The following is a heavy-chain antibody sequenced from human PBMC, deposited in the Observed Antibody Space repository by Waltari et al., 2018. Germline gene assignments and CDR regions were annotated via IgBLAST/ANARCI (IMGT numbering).Heavy chain of an antibody. J-gene: IGHJ4*02. CDR3: ARGVRRLFDY. V-gene: IGHV1-8*03. Sequence: QVQLVQSGAEVKKPGASVKVSCKASGYTFTSYDTNWVRQAAGQGSERLGWMNPNSGNTGYAKKIQGRVTITRNTSISTAYMELSSLRSEDTAVYYCARGVRRLFDYWGQGTLVTVSS. CDR2: MNPNSGNT. D-gene: IGHD3-10*01. CDR1: GYTFTSYD.